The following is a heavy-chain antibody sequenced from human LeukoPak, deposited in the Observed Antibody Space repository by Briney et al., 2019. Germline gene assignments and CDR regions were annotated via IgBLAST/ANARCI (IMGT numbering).Heavy chain of an antibody. CDR3: AKDPLYYDFWSGYSSHFDY. D-gene: IGHD3-3*01. CDR1: GYTSSSYG. CDR2: IRYDGSNK. V-gene: IGHV3-30*02. Sequence: GGSLRLSCAASGYTSSSYGMHWVRQAPGKGLEWVAFIRYDGSNKYYADSVKGRFTISRDNSKNTLYLQMNSLRAEDTAVYYCAKDPLYYDFWSGYSSHFDYWGQGTLVTVSS. J-gene: IGHJ4*02.